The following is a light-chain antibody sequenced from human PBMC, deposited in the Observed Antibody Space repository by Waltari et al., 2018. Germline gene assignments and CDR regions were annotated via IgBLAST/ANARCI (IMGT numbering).Light chain of an antibody. V-gene: IGKV1-17*01. CDR2: AAS. CDR1: QDIRTD. J-gene: IGKJ1*01. Sequence: DIQMTQSPSSLSASVGDRVTITCRASQDIRTDLAWYQQRPEKAPERLIYAASRLQRGVPSRFSGSGSGTEFTLTISSLQPEDFATYYCLQHNHYRWTFGQGTKEEIK. CDR3: LQHNHYRWT.